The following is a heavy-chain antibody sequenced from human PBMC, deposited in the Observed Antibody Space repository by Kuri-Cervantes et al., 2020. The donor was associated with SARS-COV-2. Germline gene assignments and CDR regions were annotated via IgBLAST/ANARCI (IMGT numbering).Heavy chain of an antibody. J-gene: IGHJ6*02. CDR2: IYYSGST. D-gene: IGHD3-10*01. Sequence: SETLSLTCTVSGGSISSSSYYWGWIRQPPGKGLEWIGSIYYSGSTYYNPSLKSRVTISVDTSKNQFSLKLSSVTAADTAVYYCARQGTGYYGSGSYYYYYYGMDVWGQGTTGTVSS. CDR3: ARQGTGYYGSGSYYYYYYGMDV. CDR1: GGSISSSSYY. V-gene: IGHV4-39*01.